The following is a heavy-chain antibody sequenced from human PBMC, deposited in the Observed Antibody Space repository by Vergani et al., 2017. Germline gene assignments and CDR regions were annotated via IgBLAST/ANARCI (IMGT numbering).Heavy chain of an antibody. D-gene: IGHD2-21*02. CDR3: ARHLAYCGGDCYPYYYGMDV. CDR2: IYYSGST. CDR1: GGSISSSSYY. Sequence: QLQLQESGPGLVKPSETLSLTCTVSGGSISSSSYYWGWIRQPPGKGLEWIGRIYYSGSTYYNPSLKSRFTISVDTSKNQFSLKLRSVTAADTAVYYCARHLAYCGGDCYPYYYGMDVWGQGTTVTVSS. V-gene: IGHV4-39*01. J-gene: IGHJ6*02.